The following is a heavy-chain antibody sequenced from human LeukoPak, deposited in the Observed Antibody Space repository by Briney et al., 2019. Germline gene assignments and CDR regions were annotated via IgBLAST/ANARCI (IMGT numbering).Heavy chain of an antibody. CDR2: ISGSGGST. CDR3: AKDLEPYDSSGYYDKAFDI. D-gene: IGHD3-22*01. Sequence: GGSLRLSCAASGFTFSSYATSWVRQAPGKGLEWVSAISGSGGSTYYADSVKGRFTISRDNSKNTLYLQMNSLRAEDTAVYYCAKDLEPYDSSGYYDKAFDIWGRGTMVTVSS. V-gene: IGHV3-23*01. CDR1: GFTFSSYA. J-gene: IGHJ3*02.